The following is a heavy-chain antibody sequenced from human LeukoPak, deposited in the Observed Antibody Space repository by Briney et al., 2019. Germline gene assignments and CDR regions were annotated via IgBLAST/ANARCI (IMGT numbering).Heavy chain of an antibody. CDR1: GFTFSSYD. CDR2: ISGSGVKT. Sequence: PGGSLRLSCAASGFTFSSYDMSWVRQAPGKGLEWVSGISGSGVKTNYVDSVKGRFTISRDNSKKTLYLQMNSLIAEDTAVYYCAKDDYGDPIDYWGQGTLVTVSS. J-gene: IGHJ4*02. V-gene: IGHV3-23*01. D-gene: IGHD4-17*01. CDR3: AKDDYGDPIDY.